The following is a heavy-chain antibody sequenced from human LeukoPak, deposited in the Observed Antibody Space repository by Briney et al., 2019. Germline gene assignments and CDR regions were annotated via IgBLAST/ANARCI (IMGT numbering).Heavy chain of an antibody. V-gene: IGHV3-30-3*01. Sequence: GGSLRLSCVASGFTFSSFALHWVRQAPVRGLEWVAVTSYDESNKYYADSVKGRFTISRDNSKNMLYLQMISLRPEDTAVYYCARTTPYAVDIWGQGTMVTVSS. J-gene: IGHJ3*02. CDR3: ARTTPYAVDI. CDR1: GFTFSSFA. CDR2: TSYDESNK.